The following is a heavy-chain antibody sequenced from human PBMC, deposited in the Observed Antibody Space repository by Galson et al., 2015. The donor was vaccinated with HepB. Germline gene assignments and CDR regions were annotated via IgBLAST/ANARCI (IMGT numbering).Heavy chain of an antibody. D-gene: IGHD7-27*01. CDR2: ISYDGTKK. CDR1: GFTLGNYA. Sequence: SLRLSCAASGFTLGNYAIHWVRQAPVRGLEWVALISYDGTKKNYADSVRGRFTVSRDNSDGTLYLQVNSLRAEDTAVYYCAREVWGDGHIDYWGQGTLVTVSS. CDR3: AREVWGDGHIDY. J-gene: IGHJ4*02. V-gene: IGHV3-30-3*01.